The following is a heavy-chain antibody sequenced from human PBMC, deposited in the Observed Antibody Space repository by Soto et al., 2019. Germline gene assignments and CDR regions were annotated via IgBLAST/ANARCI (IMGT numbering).Heavy chain of an antibody. V-gene: IGHV3-15*07. CDR2: IKSKGSGGTT. D-gene: IGHD2-15*01. CDR1: GFDFTPAW. CDR3: STQRRPSGYSYYGLEV. Sequence: QVVESGGGLVTPGESISLSCVGSGFDFTPAWMHWVRQAPGTGLEWVGRIKSKGSGGTTDYSAPVKGRFTISRDDSKNTVNLPMKRPKSEDTAVYFCSTQRRPSGYSYYGLEVWGQGITVTVTS. J-gene: IGHJ6*01.